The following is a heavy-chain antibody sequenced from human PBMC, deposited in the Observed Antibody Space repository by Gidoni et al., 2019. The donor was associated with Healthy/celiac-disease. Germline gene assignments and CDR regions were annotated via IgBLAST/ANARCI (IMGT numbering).Heavy chain of an antibody. CDR3: ARDPGGFRGVTYWYFDL. V-gene: IGHV3-66*01. D-gene: IGHD3-10*01. CDR2: IYSGGST. Sequence: EVPLVESGGGLVKPGGSRRLSGAASGFTVSRNYMSCVRQAPGKGLEWVSVIYSGGSTYSAHSVKGSFTISRDISKHTLYLQMNSLRAVATAVYYCARDPGGFRGVTYWYFDLWGRGTLVTVSS. CDR1: GFTVSRNY. J-gene: IGHJ2*01.